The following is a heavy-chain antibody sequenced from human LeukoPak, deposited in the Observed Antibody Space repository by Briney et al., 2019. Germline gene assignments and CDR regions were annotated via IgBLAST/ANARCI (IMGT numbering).Heavy chain of an antibody. J-gene: IGHJ4*02. CDR2: TDEDGSAK. CDR1: GFTFSSYA. V-gene: IGHV3-7*01. Sequence: GGSLRLSCAASGFTFSSYAMHWVRQAPGKGLEWVANTDEDGSAKYYLGSVKGRFTISRDNAKNSLYLQMNSLRADDTAVYYCAKDGGTHFDHWGQGTLVTVSS. CDR3: AKDGGTHFDH. D-gene: IGHD1-26*01.